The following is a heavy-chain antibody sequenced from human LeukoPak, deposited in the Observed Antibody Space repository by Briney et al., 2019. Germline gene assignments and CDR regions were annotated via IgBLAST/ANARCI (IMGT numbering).Heavy chain of an antibody. CDR3: ARRRDHYYDSSGYYSGAFDI. D-gene: IGHD3-22*01. CDR2: ISSSSSYT. J-gene: IGHJ3*02. Sequence: PGGSLRLSCAASGFTFSDYYMSWIRQAPGKGLEWVSYISSSSSYTNYADSVKGRFTISRDNAKNSLYLQMNSLRAEDTAVYYCARRRDHYYDSSGYYSGAFDIWGQGTMVTVSS. CDR1: GFTFSDYY. V-gene: IGHV3-11*03.